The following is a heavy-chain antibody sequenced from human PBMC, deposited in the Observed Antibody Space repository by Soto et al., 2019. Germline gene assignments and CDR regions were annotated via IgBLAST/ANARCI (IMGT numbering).Heavy chain of an antibody. CDR1: GYSFTSYA. J-gene: IGHJ4*02. V-gene: IGHV1-3*05. D-gene: IGHD6-13*01. CDR2: INAGNGNT. Sequence: QVQLVQSGAEEKKPGASVKVSCKTSGYSFTSYAMHWVREALGQRREGMGWINAGNGNTKYSQKFQGRVTITRDTSASTAYMELSSLRSEDTAVYYCARDVAAADYWGQGTLVTVSS. CDR3: ARDVAAADY.